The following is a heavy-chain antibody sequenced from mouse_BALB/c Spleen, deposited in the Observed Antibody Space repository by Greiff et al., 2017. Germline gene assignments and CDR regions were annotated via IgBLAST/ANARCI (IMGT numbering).Heavy chain of an antibody. D-gene: IGHD2-3*01. CDR2: ISYDGSN. CDR1: GYSITSGYY. V-gene: IGHV3-6*02. CDR3: ARDDDGYPFDY. Sequence: EVQLVESGPGLVKPSQSLSLTCSVTGYSITSGYYWNWIRQFPGNKLEWMGYISYDGSNNYNPSLKNRISITRDTSKNQFFLKLNSVTTEDTATYYCARDDDGYPFDYWGQGTTLTVSS. J-gene: IGHJ2*01.